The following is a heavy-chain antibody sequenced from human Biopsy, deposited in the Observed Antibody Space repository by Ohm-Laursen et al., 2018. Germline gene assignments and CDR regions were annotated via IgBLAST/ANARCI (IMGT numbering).Heavy chain of an antibody. J-gene: IGHJ6*02. Sequence: SLRLSCSASGFTFHTYAMNWVRQAPGKGLEWVSGISWNSDSIGYVDSVKGRFTISRDNAKNSLYLQMNSLRSEDTALYYCAKDRYPSSWHYYYGMDVWGQGTTVTVSS. CDR1: GFTFHTYA. V-gene: IGHV3-9*01. D-gene: IGHD6-13*01. CDR3: AKDRYPSSWHYYYGMDV. CDR2: ISWNSDSI.